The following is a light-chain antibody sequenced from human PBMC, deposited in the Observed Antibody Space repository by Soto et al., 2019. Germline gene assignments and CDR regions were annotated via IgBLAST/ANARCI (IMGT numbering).Light chain of an antibody. CDR1: QGISSY. CDR3: QQLNSYPPT. J-gene: IGKJ1*01. Sequence: DIQLTQSPSFLSASVGDRDTITCRASQGISSYLAWYQQKPGKAPKLLIYAASTLQSGVPSRFSGSGSGTEFTLTISSLQPEDFATYYCQQLNSYPPTFGQGTKVDIK. V-gene: IGKV1-9*01. CDR2: AAS.